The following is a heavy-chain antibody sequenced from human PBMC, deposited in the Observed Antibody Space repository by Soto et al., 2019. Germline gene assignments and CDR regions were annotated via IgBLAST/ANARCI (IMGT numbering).Heavy chain of an antibody. D-gene: IGHD2-21*01. Sequence: TSETLSLTCNVSGGSISTSRSYWAWIRQPPGKGMERLANIFYSGSTYYNPSLASRVTVSVDTSKNEFSLKLWSVTAADTAVYYCARQPTTGDTDLWFDPWGQGTLVTVSS. CDR3: ARQPTTGDTDLWFDP. V-gene: IGHV4-39*01. CDR2: IFYSGST. CDR1: GGSISTSRSY. J-gene: IGHJ5*02.